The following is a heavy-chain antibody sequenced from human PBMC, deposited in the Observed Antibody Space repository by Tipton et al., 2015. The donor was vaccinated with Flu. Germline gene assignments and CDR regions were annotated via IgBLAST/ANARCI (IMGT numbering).Heavy chain of an antibody. CDR3: AMYYYDSSAYYSQGWFDY. Sequence: TLSLTCAVSGDSIRSSDYYWGWIRQPPGKGLEWIGNIFHSGNAYRNPSLKSRVTISVDTSKNQFSLKLSSVTAADTAVYYCAMYYYDSSAYYSQGWFDYWGQGTLVTVSS. V-gene: IGHV4-38-2*01. CDR2: IFHSGNA. CDR1: GDSIRSSDYY. J-gene: IGHJ5*01. D-gene: IGHD3-22*01.